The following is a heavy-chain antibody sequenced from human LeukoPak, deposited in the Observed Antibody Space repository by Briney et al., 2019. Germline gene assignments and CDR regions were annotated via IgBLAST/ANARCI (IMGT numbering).Heavy chain of an antibody. CDR1: GYTFSSYY. V-gene: IGHV1-46*01. CDR3: ARGPYSSGGRDAFDI. Sequence: ASVKVSCKASGYTFSSYYMHWVRQAPGQGLEWMGIINPSGGSTSYAQKFQGRVTMTRDTSTSTVYMELSSLRSEDTAVYYCARGPYSSGGRDAFDIWGQGTMVTVSS. CDR2: INPSGGST. J-gene: IGHJ3*02. D-gene: IGHD6-19*01.